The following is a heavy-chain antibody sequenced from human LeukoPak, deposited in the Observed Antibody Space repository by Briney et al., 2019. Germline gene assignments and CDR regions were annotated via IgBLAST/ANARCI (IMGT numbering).Heavy chain of an antibody. Sequence: AGGSLRLSCAASGFTFSSYEMNWVRQAPGKGLEWVSYISSSGSTIYDADSVKGRFTISRDNAKKSLYLQMDSLRAEDTAVYYCARDGGDYGSGSYYAYWGQGTLVTVSS. CDR2: ISSSGSTI. CDR3: ARDGGDYGSGSYYAY. V-gene: IGHV3-48*03. D-gene: IGHD3-10*01. CDR1: GFTFSSYE. J-gene: IGHJ4*02.